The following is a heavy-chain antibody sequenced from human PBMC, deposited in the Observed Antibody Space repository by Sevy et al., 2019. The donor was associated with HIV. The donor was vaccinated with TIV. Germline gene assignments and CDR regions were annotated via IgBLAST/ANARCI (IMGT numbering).Heavy chain of an antibody. CDR1: GFTFSSYA. CDR3: ARELGTYYYDSSHDDAFDI. CDR2: ISYDGSNK. Sequence: GGSLRLSCAASGFTFSSYAVHWVRQAPGKGLEWVAVISYDGSNKYYADSVKGRFTISRDNSKNTLYLQMNSLRAEDTAVYYCARELGTYYYDSSHDDAFDIWGQGTMVTVSS. D-gene: IGHD3-22*01. J-gene: IGHJ3*02. V-gene: IGHV3-30-3*01.